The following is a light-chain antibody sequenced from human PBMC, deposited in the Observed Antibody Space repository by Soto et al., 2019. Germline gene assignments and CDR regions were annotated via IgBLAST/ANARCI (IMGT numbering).Light chain of an antibody. J-gene: IGLJ1*01. CDR2: DDD. CDR3: GSWDSSLSAYV. Sequence: QSVLTQPPSVSAAPGQRVTISCSGGSSNIGGNSVSWYQQLPGTAPKLLIYDDDKRPSGIPDRFSGSKSGTSATLGITGFQTGDEADYYCGSWDSSLSAYVFGTGTTATV. V-gene: IGLV1-51*01. CDR1: SSNIGGNS.